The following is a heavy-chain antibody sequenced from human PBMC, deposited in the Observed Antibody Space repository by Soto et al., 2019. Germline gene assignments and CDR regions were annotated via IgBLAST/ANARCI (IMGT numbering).Heavy chain of an antibody. V-gene: IGHV1-8*01. Sequence: GASVKVSCKASGYTFTSYDINWVRQATGQGLEWMGWMNPNSGNTGYAQKFQGRVTMTRNTSISTAYMELSSLRSEDTAVYYCGREGLAVAGTLFYYYGMDVWGQGTTVTVSS. CDR3: GREGLAVAGTLFYYYGMDV. D-gene: IGHD6-19*01. CDR1: GYTFTSYD. CDR2: MNPNSGNT. J-gene: IGHJ6*02.